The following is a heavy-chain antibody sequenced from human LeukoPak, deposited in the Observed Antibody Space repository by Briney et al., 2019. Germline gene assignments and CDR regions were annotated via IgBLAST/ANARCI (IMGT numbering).Heavy chain of an antibody. D-gene: IGHD3-10*01. CDR1: GGSISSSGYY. CDR3: ARTLGTMVRGEEFDY. V-gene: IGHV4-39*01. Sequence: NPSGTLSLTCTVSGGSISSSGYYWGWIRQPPGKGLEWIGIMYYSGSSSYNPSLKSRVTISVDTSKNQFSLRLTSVTAADTAVYYCARTLGTMVRGEEFDYWGQGTLVTVSS. J-gene: IGHJ4*02. CDR2: MYYSGSS.